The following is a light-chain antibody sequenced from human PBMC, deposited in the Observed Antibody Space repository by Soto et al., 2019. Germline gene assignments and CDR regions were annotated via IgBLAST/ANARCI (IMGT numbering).Light chain of an antibody. CDR2: DAS. CDR3: QQYDNLQGT. V-gene: IGKV1-33*01. Sequence: DIQMTQSPSSLSASVGDRVTITCQASQDISNYLNWYQQKPGKAPKLLIYDASNLETGVPSRFSGSGSGTDFTFTISSLQPEDIATYYCQQYDNLQGTLGPGTKVDIK. CDR1: QDISNY. J-gene: IGKJ3*01.